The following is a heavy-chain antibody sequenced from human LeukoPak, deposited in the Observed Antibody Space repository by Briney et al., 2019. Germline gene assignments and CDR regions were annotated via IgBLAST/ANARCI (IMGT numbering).Heavy chain of an antibody. Sequence: QAGGSLRLSCGASGFTFGSHAMYWVRQAPGKGLEWVAGIFGSGGSPHYADPVKGRFTISRDNSRNTVYLQINSLRAEDTAVYYCGKTTVGYSSGQKPAWPVDYWGQGTLVTVSS. CDR2: IFGSGGSP. V-gene: IGHV3-23*01. CDR1: GFTFGSHA. CDR3: GKTTVGYSSGQKPAWPVDY. D-gene: IGHD5-18*01. J-gene: IGHJ4*02.